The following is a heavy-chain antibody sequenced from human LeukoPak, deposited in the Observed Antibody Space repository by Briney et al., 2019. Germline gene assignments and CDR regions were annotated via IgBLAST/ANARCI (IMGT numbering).Heavy chain of an antibody. D-gene: IGHD1/OR15-1a*01. CDR2: AWDDGSMK. CDR1: GFTFSNYV. V-gene: IGHV3-33*01. CDR3: TSERRGAEQFDE. J-gene: IGHJ4*02. Sequence: GGSLRLSCAASGFTFSNYVMHWVRQAPGKGLEWVALAWDDGSMKFYGDSVRGRFTISRDNSKNTVDLQMDSLRVEDTAVYYCTSERRGAEQFDEWGRGTLVTVSS.